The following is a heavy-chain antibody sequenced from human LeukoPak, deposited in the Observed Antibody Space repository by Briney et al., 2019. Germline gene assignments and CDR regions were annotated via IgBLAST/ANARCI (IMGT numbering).Heavy chain of an antibody. CDR2: INPNTGGT. Sequence: ASVKVSCKASGYTFTGYYMHWVRQAPGQGLEWMGWINPNTGGTNYAQKFQGRVTMTRDTSISTAYMELSRLRSDDTAVYYCARWPVSGDDAFDMWGQGTMVTVSS. CDR1: GYTFTGYY. J-gene: IGHJ3*02. D-gene: IGHD7-27*01. V-gene: IGHV1-2*02. CDR3: ARWPVSGDDAFDM.